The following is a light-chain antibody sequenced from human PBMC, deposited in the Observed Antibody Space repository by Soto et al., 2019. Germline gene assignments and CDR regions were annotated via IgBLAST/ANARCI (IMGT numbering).Light chain of an antibody. CDR3: QQLNSFPFT. CDR2: DAS. Sequence: DIQMTQSPSSLSASVGDRVTITCRASQDISNYLAWYQQKPGKAPKLLIYDASTLQSGVSSRFSGSGSGTEFTLTISSLLPEDFATYHCQQLNSFPFTFGQGTRLEIK. J-gene: IGKJ5*01. V-gene: IGKV1-9*01. CDR1: QDISNY.